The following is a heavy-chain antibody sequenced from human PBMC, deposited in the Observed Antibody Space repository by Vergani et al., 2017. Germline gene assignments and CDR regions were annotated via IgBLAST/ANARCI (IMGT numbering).Heavy chain of an antibody. CDR3: ARGEYSSSPFDY. CDR1: GFTFSNYW. J-gene: IGHJ4*02. V-gene: IGHV3-74*01. CDR2: INSDGDST. Sequence: VQLVESGGGLVQPGGSLRLSCTASGFTFSNYWMQWVRQAPGKGLMWVSRINSDGDSTSYADSVKGRFTISRDNAKNTLYLQMDSLRAEDTAVYYCARGEYSSSPFDYWGQGTLVTVSS. D-gene: IGHD6-6*01.